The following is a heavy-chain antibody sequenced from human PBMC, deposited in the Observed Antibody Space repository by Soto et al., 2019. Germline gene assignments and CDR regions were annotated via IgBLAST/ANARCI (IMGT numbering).Heavy chain of an antibody. CDR1: GFTFITYA. Sequence: GGSLRLTCAASGFTFITYAMHWVRQAPGKGLEWVAVISYDGSNKYYSDSVKGRFTISRDNSKNTVYLQMNSLRVEDTAVYYCARDPISIAPHNFDYWGQGTLVTVSS. V-gene: IGHV3-30*03. CDR2: ISYDGSNK. D-gene: IGHD6-6*01. CDR3: ARDPISIAPHNFDY. J-gene: IGHJ4*02.